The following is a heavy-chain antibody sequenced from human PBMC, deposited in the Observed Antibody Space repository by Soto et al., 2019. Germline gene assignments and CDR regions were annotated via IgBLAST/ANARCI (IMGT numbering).Heavy chain of an antibody. CDR3: ARDYDSSGYPRYYFDY. CDR2: IWYDGSNK. CDR1: GFNFGNYA. J-gene: IGHJ4*02. V-gene: IGHV3-33*08. D-gene: IGHD3-22*01. Sequence: PGGSLRLSCESSGFNFGNYAMHWVRQAPGKGLEWVAVIWYDGSNKYYADSVKGRFTISRDNSKNTLYLQMNSLRAEDTAVYYCARDYDSSGYPRYYFDYWGQGTLVTVSS.